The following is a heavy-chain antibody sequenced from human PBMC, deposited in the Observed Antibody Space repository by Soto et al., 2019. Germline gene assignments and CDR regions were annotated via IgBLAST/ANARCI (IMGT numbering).Heavy chain of an antibody. D-gene: IGHD6-13*01. CDR1: GGSFSGYY. CDR3: ARLSPDSSSWSYYYYYMDV. J-gene: IGHJ6*03. Sequence: SETLSLTCAVYGGSFSGYYWSWIRQPPGKGLEWIGEINHSGSTYYNPSLKSRVTISVDTSKNQFSLKLSSVTAADTAVYYCARLSPDSSSWSYYYYYMDVWGKGTTVTVSS. V-gene: IGHV4-34*01. CDR2: INHSGST.